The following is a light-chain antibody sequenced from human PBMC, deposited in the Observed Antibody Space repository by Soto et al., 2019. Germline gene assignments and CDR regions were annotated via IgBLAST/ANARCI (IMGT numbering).Light chain of an antibody. J-gene: IGLJ1*01. CDR1: SSDVGGYNY. CDR2: DVS. Sequence: QSAPTQPASVSGSPGQSITISCTGTSSDVGGYNYVSWYQQHPGKAPKLMIYDVSNRPSGVSNRFSGSKSGNTASLTISGLQAEDEADYYCRSYTSSSTRVFGTGTKLTVL. V-gene: IGLV2-14*03. CDR3: RSYTSSSTRV.